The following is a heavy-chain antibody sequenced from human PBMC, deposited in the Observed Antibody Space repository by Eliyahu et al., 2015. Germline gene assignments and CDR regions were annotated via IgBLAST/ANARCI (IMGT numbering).Heavy chain of an antibody. D-gene: IGHD1-26*01. Sequence: QGQLQESGPRLVKPSETLSLTCSVSDDGITGYHWSWVRQPPGKGLEWVAFFYANGKSDYNPSLKSRLTLSIDTSKNQFSLTLTSVTAADTAVYYCVREFYSGTALWGQGILVTASS. CDR1: DDGITGYH. CDR2: FYANGKS. CDR3: VREFYSGTAL. J-gene: IGHJ1*01. V-gene: IGHV4-4*08.